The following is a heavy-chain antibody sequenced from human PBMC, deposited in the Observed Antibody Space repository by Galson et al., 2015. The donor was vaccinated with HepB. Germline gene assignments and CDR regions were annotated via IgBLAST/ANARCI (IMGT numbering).Heavy chain of an antibody. Sequence: SLRLSCAASGFTFSSYAMSWVRQAPGKGLEWVSGISGRGGSTYCADSVKGRFTISRDNSKNTVYVQMNSLRAEDTAVYYCAKVGDISGYYYFDYWGQGTLVTVSS. J-gene: IGHJ4*02. CDR1: GFTFSSYA. V-gene: IGHV3-23*01. CDR3: AKVGDISGYYYFDY. CDR2: ISGRGGST. D-gene: IGHD3-22*01.